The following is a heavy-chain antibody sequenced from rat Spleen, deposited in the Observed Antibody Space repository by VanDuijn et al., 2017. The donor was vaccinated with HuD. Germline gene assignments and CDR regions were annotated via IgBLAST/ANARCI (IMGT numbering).Heavy chain of an antibody. Sequence: QVQLKESGPGLVQSSQTLSLTCNVSGFSLSNYGVIWVRQPPGKCLDWMGVIWGDGSTNYNSALKSRLSISRDTSKSQVFLKMNSLQTEDTAIYFCARDGDWGQGVMVTVSS. CDR1: GFSLSNYG. CDR2: IWGDGST. D-gene: IGHD1-12*02. CDR3: ARDGD. J-gene: IGHJ2*01. V-gene: IGHV2-13*01.